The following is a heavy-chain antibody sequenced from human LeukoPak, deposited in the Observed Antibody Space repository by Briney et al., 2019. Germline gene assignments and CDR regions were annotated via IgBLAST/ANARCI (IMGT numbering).Heavy chain of an antibody. Sequence: GGSLRLSCSASGFTFSSYAMYLVRQAPGKGLEYASSISSNGGGTHYADSVRGRFTISRDNSRNTLYLQMSSLRPEDTAVYYCVKVQDGSTFDYWGQGTLVTVSS. J-gene: IGHJ4*02. V-gene: IGHV3-64D*09. D-gene: IGHD5-24*01. CDR2: ISSNGGGT. CDR1: GFTFSSYA. CDR3: VKVQDGSTFDY.